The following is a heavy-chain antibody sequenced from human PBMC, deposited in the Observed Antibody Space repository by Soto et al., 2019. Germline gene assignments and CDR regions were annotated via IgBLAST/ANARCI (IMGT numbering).Heavy chain of an antibody. J-gene: IGHJ4*02. CDR2: IWYDGSNK. D-gene: IGHD3-9*01. V-gene: IGHV3-33*01. Sequence: GRSLRLSCAASGFTFSSYGMHWVRQAPGKGLEWVAAIWYDGSNKYYADSVKGRFTISRDNSKNTLYLQMNSLRAEDTAVYYCATRVAYDILTGLDYWGQGTLVTVSS. CDR3: ATRVAYDILTGLDY. CDR1: GFTFSSYG.